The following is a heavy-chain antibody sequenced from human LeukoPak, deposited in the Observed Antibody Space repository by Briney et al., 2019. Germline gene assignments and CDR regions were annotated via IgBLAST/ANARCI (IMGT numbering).Heavy chain of an antibody. CDR2: IKSKTDGGTT. CDR3: TTDSPSKPNDY. D-gene: IGHD4-11*01. Sequence: GGSLRLSCAASGFTFSNAWMSWVRQAPGKGLEWVGRIKSKTDGGTTDYAAPVKGRFTISRDDSKNTLYLQMNSLKTEDTAAYYCTTDSPSKPNDYWGQGTLVTVSS. J-gene: IGHJ4*02. CDR1: GFTFSNAW. V-gene: IGHV3-15*01.